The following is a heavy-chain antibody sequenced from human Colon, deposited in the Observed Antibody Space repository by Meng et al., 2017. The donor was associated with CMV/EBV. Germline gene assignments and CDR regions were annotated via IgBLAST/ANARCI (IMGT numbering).Heavy chain of an antibody. CDR3: ARGLGHASNNSHDY. V-gene: IGHV4-59*01. J-gene: IGHJ4*02. Sequence: GSLRLSCSVSGGSISSYYWSWIRQPPGKGLEWIGYIYYSGSTNYSPSLKSRVTISVDTSKNHFSLNLTSVTAADTAMYFCARGLGHASNNSHDYWGQGTLVTVSS. CDR2: IYYSGST. D-gene: IGHD1-1*01. CDR1: GGSISSYY.